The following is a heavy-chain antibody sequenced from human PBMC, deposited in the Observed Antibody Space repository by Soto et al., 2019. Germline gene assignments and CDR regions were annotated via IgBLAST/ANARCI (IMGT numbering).Heavy chain of an antibody. V-gene: IGHV4-34*01. Sequence: QVHLQQWGAGLLKPSETLSLTCAVYGGSLSGSFWTWIRQPPGEGLEWIGEIAHNGRTNYSPSLQSRLTLSVDTSKNQFSLNLTAVTAADTAVYYCASGKTRLGHWGQGTLVRVSA. CDR2: IAHNGRT. CDR3: ASGKTRLGH. D-gene: IGHD3-9*01. J-gene: IGHJ4*02. CDR1: GGSLSGSF.